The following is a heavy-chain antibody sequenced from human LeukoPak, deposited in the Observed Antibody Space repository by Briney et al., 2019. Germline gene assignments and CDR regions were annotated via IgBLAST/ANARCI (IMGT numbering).Heavy chain of an antibody. CDR1: GFTVSSNY. CDR2: IYSGGST. D-gene: IGHD2-21*02. V-gene: IGHV3-53*04. Sequence: GGSLRLSCAASGFTVSSNYMSWVRQAPGKGLEWVSVIYSGGSTYYADSVKGRFTISRHNSKNTLYLQMNSLRAEDTAVYYCASLPKIRGGCGGDCRLPLDVWGQGTTVTVSS. CDR3: ASLPKIRGGCGGDCRLPLDV. J-gene: IGHJ6*02.